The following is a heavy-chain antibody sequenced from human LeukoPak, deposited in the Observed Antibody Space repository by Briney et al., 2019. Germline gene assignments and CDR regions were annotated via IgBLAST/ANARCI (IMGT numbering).Heavy chain of an antibody. CDR2: INPTSGGT. D-gene: IGHD2-8*01. CDR3: ARLDTITNAFDY. V-gene: IGHV1-2*02. J-gene: IGHJ4*02. Sequence: ASVKVSCKASGYTFTDYYMHWVRQAPGPGLEWMGWINPTSGGTKYAQKFQGRVTMTRDTSITTAYMELSRLTSDDTAVYYCARLDTITNAFDYWGQGTLVTVSS. CDR1: GYTFTDYY.